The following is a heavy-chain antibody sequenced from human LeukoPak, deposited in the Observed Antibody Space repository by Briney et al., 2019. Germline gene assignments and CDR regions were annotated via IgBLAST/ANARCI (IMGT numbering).Heavy chain of an antibody. CDR2: IYKTGNT. V-gene: IGHV4-59*01. D-gene: IGHD5-12*01. J-gene: IGHJ4*02. CDR1: GGSISSYY. CDR3: ASRTYVDRPEY. Sequence: SETLSHPCAVSGGSISSYYWSWIRQPPGKGLEWIGYIYKTGNTNYNPSLKSRVTISVDTSKNQFSLKLSSVTAADTAMYYCASRTYVDRPEYWGQGTLVTVSS.